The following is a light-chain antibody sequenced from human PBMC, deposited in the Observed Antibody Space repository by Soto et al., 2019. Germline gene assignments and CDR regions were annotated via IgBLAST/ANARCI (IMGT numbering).Light chain of an antibody. CDR1: QSVRSNF. Sequence: EIVLTQSPGTLSLSPGEIATLSCSASQSVRSNFLAWYQQKPGQAPRLLIYGASNRATGIPDRFSGSGSGTDFTLTITRLEPEDFAVYYCQQYGSSPLTFGQGTKVDIK. J-gene: IGKJ1*01. CDR2: GAS. CDR3: QQYGSSPLT. V-gene: IGKV3-20*01.